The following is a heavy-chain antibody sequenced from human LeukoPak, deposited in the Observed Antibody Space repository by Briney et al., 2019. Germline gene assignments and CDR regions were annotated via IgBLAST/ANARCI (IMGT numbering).Heavy chain of an antibody. J-gene: IGHJ5*02. CDR3: ARAVYYGSGTYVP. CDR1: GFTFSSYW. CDR2: INIDGSST. Sequence: GGSLRLSCAASGFTFSSYWIHWVRQSPGKGLVWVSRINIDGSSTNYADSVKGRFTISRDNAKNTLYLQMNSLRAEDTAVYYCARAVYYGSGTYVPWGQGTLVTVSS. D-gene: IGHD3-10*01. V-gene: IGHV3-74*01.